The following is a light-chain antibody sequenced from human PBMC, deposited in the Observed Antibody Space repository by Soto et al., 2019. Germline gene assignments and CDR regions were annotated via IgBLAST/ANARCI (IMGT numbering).Light chain of an antibody. CDR2: DVS. V-gene: IGLV2-11*01. CDR3: CSYAGSSLYV. CDR1: SSDVGGYNY. Sequence: QSAVTQPRSVSGSPGQSVTISCTGTSSDVGGYNYVSWYQQHPGKAPKLMIYDVSKRPSGVPDRFSGSKSGNTASLTISGLQAEDEADYYCCSYAGSSLYVFGTGTKLTVL. J-gene: IGLJ1*01.